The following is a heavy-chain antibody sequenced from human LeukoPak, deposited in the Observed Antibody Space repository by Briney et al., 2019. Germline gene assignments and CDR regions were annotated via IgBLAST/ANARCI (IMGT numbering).Heavy chain of an antibody. Sequence: PGGSLRLSCAVSGFTVSSNYMSWVRQAPGKGLEWVSVIYSGGSTYYADSVKGRFTISRDNAKNTLYLQMNSLRAEDTAVYYCARVRVGAYDFEYWGQGTLVTVSS. CDR3: ARVRVGAYDFEY. J-gene: IGHJ4*02. CDR1: GFTVSSNY. D-gene: IGHD3-10*01. CDR2: IYSGGST. V-gene: IGHV3-66*01.